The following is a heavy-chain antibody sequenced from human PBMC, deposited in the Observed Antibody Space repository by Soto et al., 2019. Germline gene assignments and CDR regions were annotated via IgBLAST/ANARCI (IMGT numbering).Heavy chain of an antibody. CDR2: IYYSGST. D-gene: IGHD3-10*01. Sequence: SETLSLTCTVSGGSISSSSYYWGWIRQPPGKGLEWIGSIYYSGSTYYNPSLKSRVTISVDTSKNQFSLKLSFVTAADTAVYYCARLENYYYGSGSYYKSRLPRGVWGQGTTVTVSS. CDR1: GGSISSSSYY. V-gene: IGHV4-39*01. J-gene: IGHJ6*02. CDR3: ARLENYYYGSGSYYKSRLPRGV.